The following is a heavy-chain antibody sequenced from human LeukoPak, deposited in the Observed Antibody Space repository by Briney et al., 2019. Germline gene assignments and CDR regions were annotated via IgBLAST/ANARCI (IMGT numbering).Heavy chain of an antibody. D-gene: IGHD3-22*01. CDR1: GYSFTSYW. Sequence: GESLKISRQGSGYSFTSYWIGWVRQMPGKGLEWMGIIYPGDSDTRYSPSFQGQVTISADKSISTAYLQWSSLKASDTAMYYCARRLGYDSSVFDPWGQGTLVTVSS. J-gene: IGHJ5*02. V-gene: IGHV5-51*01. CDR2: IYPGDSDT. CDR3: ARRLGYDSSVFDP.